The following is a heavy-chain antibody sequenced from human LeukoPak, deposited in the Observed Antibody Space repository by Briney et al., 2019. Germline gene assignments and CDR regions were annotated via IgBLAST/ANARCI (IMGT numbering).Heavy chain of an antibody. V-gene: IGHV4-61*08. CDR3: AREYSAFDY. D-gene: IGHD5-12*01. Sequence: SETLSLTCTVSGDPIITSSGYKWTWIRQPPRKGLEWIGYIYYSGSTNYNPSLQSRVTISVDTSNNQFSLKLTSVTAADTAVYYCAREYSAFDYWGQGTLVTVSS. CDR2: IYYSGST. J-gene: IGHJ4*02. CDR1: GDPIITSSGYK.